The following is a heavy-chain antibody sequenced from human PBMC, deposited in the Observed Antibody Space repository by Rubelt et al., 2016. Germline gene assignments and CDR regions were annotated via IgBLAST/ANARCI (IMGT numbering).Heavy chain of an antibody. J-gene: IGHJ4*02. V-gene: IGHV4-59*01. Sequence: QVQLQESGPGLVKPSETLSLTCSVSGASMSSNYWNWVRQAPGQGLAWIAYISYPGSPHYSPPLQSRVPMSVDTSRKPFSLKLRAVTAADTAVYYCAGEWNADYVNELWGRGTLVTVSS. CDR3: AGEWNADYVNEL. CDR2: ISYPGSP. D-gene: IGHD1-1*01. CDR1: GASMSSNY.